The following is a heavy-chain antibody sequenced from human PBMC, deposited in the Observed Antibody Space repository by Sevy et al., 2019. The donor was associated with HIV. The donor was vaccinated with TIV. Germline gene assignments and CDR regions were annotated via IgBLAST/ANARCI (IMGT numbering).Heavy chain of an antibody. J-gene: IGHJ3*02. D-gene: IGHD3-22*01. CDR2: IYPGDSDT. CDR1: GYSFTSYW. Sequence: GESLKISCKGSGYSFTSYWICWVRQMPGKGLEWMGIIYPGDSDTRYSPSFQGQVTISADKSISTAYLQWSSLKASDTAMYYCARLRDSSGKSQDAFDIWGQGTMVTVSS. CDR3: ARLRDSSGKSQDAFDI. V-gene: IGHV5-51*01.